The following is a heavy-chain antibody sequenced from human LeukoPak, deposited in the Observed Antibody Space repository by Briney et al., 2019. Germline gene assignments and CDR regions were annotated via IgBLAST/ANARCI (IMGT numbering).Heavy chain of an antibody. Sequence: GGSLRLSCAASGFTFSSYALSWVRQAPGKGLEWVSAISGSGGSTYYADSVKGRFTISRDNSKNTLYLQMNSLSAEDTAVYYCAKRWDGSGSYFFDYWGQGTLVTVSS. CDR1: GFTFSSYA. D-gene: IGHD3-10*01. CDR2: ISGSGGST. J-gene: IGHJ4*02. V-gene: IGHV3-23*01. CDR3: AKRWDGSGSYFFDY.